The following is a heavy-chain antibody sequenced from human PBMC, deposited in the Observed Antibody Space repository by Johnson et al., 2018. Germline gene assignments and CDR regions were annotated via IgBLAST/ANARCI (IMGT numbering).Heavy chain of an antibody. V-gene: IGHV3-21*04. CDR1: GFNFRSYS. D-gene: IGHD2-2*01. CDR2: ISSSSSYI. Sequence: EVQLLESGGGLVKPGGSLRLSCAASGFNFRSYSLNWVRQAPGKGLEWVSSISSSSSYIYYADSVKGRFTISRDNAKNSLYLQMNSLRAGDTAVYYCARGGCGTSCYPVSHYYYMDVWGKGTTVTVSS. CDR3: ARGGCGTSCYPVSHYYYMDV. J-gene: IGHJ6*03.